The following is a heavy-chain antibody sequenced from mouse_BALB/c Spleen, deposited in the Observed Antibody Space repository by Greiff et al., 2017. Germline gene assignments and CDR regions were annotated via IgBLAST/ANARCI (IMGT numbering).Heavy chain of an antibody. CDR2: ISSGGSYT. Sequence: EVKLVESGGGLVKPGGSLKLSCAASGFTFSSYAMSWVRQSPEKRLEWVAEISSGGSYTYYPDTVTGRITISRDNAKNTLYLEMSRLRSEDTAVYYGARADLYAMDYWGQGTSVTVSS. CDR1: GFTFSSYA. CDR3: ARADLYAMDY. J-gene: IGHJ4*01. V-gene: IGHV5-9-4*01.